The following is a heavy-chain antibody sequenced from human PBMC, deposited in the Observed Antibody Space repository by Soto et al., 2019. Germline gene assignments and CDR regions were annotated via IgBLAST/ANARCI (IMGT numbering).Heavy chain of an antibody. D-gene: IGHD1-26*01. J-gene: IGHJ6*02. Sequence: VQLLESGGGLEQPGGSLRLSCAASGFTFTSYGISWVRQAPGQGLEWMGWISAYNGNTNYAQKLQGRGTMTTDTSTSTAYMELRSLRSDDTAVYYCARAGFSGSYYSYYGMDVWGQGTTVTVSS. CDR2: ISAYNGNT. V-gene: IGHV1-18*01. CDR1: GFTFTSYG. CDR3: ARAGFSGSYYSYYGMDV.